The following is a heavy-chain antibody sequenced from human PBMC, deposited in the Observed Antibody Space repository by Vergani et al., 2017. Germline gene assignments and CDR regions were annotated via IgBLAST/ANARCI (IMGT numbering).Heavy chain of an antibody. CDR1: GFTFSSYA. CDR2: ISYDGSNK. J-gene: IGHJ4*02. CDR3: AKGRIKPPRNFDY. V-gene: IGHV3-30-3*01. Sequence: QVQLVESGGGVVQPGRSLRLSCAASGFTFSSYAMHWVRQAPGKGLEWVAVISYDGSNKYYADSVKGRFTISRDNSKNTLYLQMNSLRAEDTAVYYCAKGRIKPPRNFDYWGQGTLVTVSS. D-gene: IGHD1-14*01.